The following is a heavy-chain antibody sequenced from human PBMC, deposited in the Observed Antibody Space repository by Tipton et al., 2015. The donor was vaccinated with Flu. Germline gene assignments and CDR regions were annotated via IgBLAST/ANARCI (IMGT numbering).Heavy chain of an antibody. J-gene: IGHJ3*01. Sequence: GLVKPSETLSLTCAVYGGSFNPYNWAWIRQAPGKGLEWIGEINYTGKTNYSPSLKSRVTISVDTPKKQFSLDLSSVTAADTAVYFCARGRGGVVGYCTGTSCAGGDFWGQGTMVTVS. CDR2: INYTGKT. D-gene: IGHD2-2*01. CDR1: GGSFNPYN. V-gene: IGHV4-34*01. CDR3: ARGRGGVVGYCTGTSCAGGDF.